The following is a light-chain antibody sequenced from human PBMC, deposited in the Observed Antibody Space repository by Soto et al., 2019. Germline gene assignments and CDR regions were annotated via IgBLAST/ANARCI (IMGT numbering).Light chain of an antibody. CDR2: GAS. V-gene: IGKV3-15*01. CDR3: QQSNTWPYT. Sequence: EIVMTQSPATLSVSPGERVILSCRASQSVSDNLAWYQQKPGQAPRLLIYGASTRATTIPARFSGSGSGTEFTLTISSLPSEDFAVYYCQQSNTWPYTFGQGTRLDIK. J-gene: IGKJ2*01. CDR1: QSVSDN.